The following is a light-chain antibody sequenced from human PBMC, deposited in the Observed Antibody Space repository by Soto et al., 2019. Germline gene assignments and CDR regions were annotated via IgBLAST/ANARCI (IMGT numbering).Light chain of an antibody. V-gene: IGKV3D-15*01. Sequence: EIVMTQSPATLSVSPGGSATLSCRASQSVSSNLAWYRQRPGQPPRLLIYGASTRATGIPARFSGSGSGTEFTLTISSLQSEDSAVYYCQQYHHWPPLTFGGGTKVEIK. CDR1: QSVSSN. J-gene: IGKJ4*01. CDR2: GAS. CDR3: QQYHHWPPLT.